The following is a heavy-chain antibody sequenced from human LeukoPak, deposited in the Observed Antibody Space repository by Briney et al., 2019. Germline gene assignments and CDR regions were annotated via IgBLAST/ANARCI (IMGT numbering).Heavy chain of an antibody. V-gene: IGHV4-39*01. Sequence: GSLRLSCAASGFTFSSYGMHWVRQAPGKGLEWIGIIYYSGSTSYNPSLKSRVTISVDTSKNQFSLKLSSVTAADTAVYYCARHNSGITSGAFDIWGQGTMVTVSS. CDR1: GFTFSSYG. D-gene: IGHD1-26*01. CDR3: ARHNSGITSGAFDI. CDR2: IYYSGST. J-gene: IGHJ3*02.